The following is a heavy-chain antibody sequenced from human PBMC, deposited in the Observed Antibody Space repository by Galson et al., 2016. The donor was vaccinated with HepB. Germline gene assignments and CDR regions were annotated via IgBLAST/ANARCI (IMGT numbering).Heavy chain of an antibody. CDR2: IDPSDSYT. CDR1: GYSFTSYW. D-gene: IGHD3-22*01. J-gene: IGHJ3*02. CDR3: ARLPNNYYDCIGDRSDAFDI. V-gene: IGHV5-10-1*01. Sequence: QSGAEVKKPGESLRISCKGSGYSFTSYWISWVRQMPGKGLEWMGRIDPSDSYTNYSPSFQGHVTISADKSISTAYLQWSSLKASDTAMYYCARLPNNYYDCIGDRSDAFDIWGQGTMVTVSS.